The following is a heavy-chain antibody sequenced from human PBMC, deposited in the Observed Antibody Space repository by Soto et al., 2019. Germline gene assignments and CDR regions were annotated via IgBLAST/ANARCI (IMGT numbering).Heavy chain of an antibody. J-gene: IGHJ4*02. D-gene: IGHD3-3*01. CDR1: GGSISSSNW. Sequence: SETLSLTCAVSGGSISSSNWWSWVRQPPGKGLEWIGEIYHSGSTNYNPSLKSRVTISVDKSKNQFSLKLSSVTAADTAVYYCASRKGSEEIVTIFGVVTSDSTFDYWGQGTLVTVSS. CDR2: IYHSGST. V-gene: IGHV4-4*02. CDR3: ASRKGSEEIVTIFGVVTSDSTFDY.